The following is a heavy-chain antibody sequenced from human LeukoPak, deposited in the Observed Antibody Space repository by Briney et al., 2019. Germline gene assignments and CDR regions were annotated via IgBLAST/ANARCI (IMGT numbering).Heavy chain of an antibody. J-gene: IGHJ5*02. Sequence: TGGSLRLSCAASGFTFSSYAMHWVRQAPGKGLEWVAVISYDGSNKYYADSVKGRFTISRDNSKNTLYLQMNSLRAEDTAVYYCARVLSGSWDWYDPWGQGTLVTVSS. CDR1: GFTFSSYA. CDR2: ISYDGSNK. V-gene: IGHV3-30-3*01. CDR3: ARVLSGSWDWYDP. D-gene: IGHD3-22*01.